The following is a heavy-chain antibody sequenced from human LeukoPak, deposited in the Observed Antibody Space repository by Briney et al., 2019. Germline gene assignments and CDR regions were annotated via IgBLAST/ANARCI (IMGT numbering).Heavy chain of an antibody. D-gene: IGHD4-23*01. J-gene: IGHJ4*02. V-gene: IGHV4-34*01. Sequence: SETLSLTCAVYGGSFSGYYWSWIRQPPGEGLEWIGEINHSGSTNYNPSLKSRVTISVDTSKNQFSLKLSSVTAADTAVYYCARGLRGNDYWGQGTLVTVSS. CDR2: INHSGST. CDR1: GGSFSGYY. CDR3: ARGLRGNDY.